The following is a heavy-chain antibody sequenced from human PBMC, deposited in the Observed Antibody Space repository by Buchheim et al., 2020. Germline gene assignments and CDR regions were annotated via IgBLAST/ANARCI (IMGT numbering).Heavy chain of an antibody. Sequence: EVQLVESGGGLVQPGGSLRLSCAASGFTFSSYWMRWVRQAPGKGLEWVANLTQDGSEKYYVDSVKGRFTISRDNAKNSLYLQTKSLGDGDTAVYYCARGRWLQNDDWGQGTL. CDR1: GFTFSSYW. J-gene: IGHJ4*02. D-gene: IGHD5-24*01. V-gene: IGHV3-7*04. CDR2: LTQDGSEK. CDR3: ARGRWLQNDD.